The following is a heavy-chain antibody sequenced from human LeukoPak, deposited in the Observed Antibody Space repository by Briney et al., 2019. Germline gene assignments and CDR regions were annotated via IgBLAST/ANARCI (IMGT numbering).Heavy chain of an antibody. CDR3: ARDSSEFRSLLFH. Sequence: SVKVSCKASGGTFSSYAISWVRQAPGQGLEWMGGIIPIFGTANYAQKFQGRVTITADESTSTAYMELSSLRSEDTAVYYCARDSSEFRSLLFHWGQGTLVTVSS. J-gene: IGHJ1*01. V-gene: IGHV1-69*13. D-gene: IGHD1-14*01. CDR1: GGTFSSYA. CDR2: IIPIFGTA.